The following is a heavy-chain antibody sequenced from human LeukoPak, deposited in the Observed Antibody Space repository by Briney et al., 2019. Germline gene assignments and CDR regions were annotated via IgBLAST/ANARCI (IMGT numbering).Heavy chain of an antibody. J-gene: IGHJ5*02. Sequence: PSETLSLTCTVSGGSISSNYWSWIRQPPGKGLEWIGYSYDSGSTNYNPSLKSRVTISVDTSKNQFSLKLSSVTAADTAVYYCAKGGPEASAGLSWFAPWGQGALVTVSS. V-gene: IGHV4-59*08. CDR1: GGSISSNY. CDR2: SYDSGST. D-gene: IGHD1-14*01. CDR3: AKGGPEASAGLSWFAP.